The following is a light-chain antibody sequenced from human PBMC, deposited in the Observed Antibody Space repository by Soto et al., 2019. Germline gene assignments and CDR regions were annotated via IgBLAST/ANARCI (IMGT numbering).Light chain of an antibody. J-gene: IGLJ1*01. CDR1: SSDVGSYNL. V-gene: IGLV2-23*02. CDR3: CSYAGSSTYV. CDR2: EVS. Sequence: QSVLTQPASVSGSPGQSIANSCPGPSSDVGSYNLVSWYQQHPGKAPKVMIYEVSKRPSGVPNRFSGSKSGNTASLTISGLQAEDEADYYCCSYAGSSTYVFGTGTKSPS.